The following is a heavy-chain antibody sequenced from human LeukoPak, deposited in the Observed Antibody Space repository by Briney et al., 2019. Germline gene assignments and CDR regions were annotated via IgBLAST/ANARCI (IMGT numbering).Heavy chain of an antibody. CDR1: GFTFSRHW. D-gene: IGHD1-14*01. CDR2: IGQDGSGK. J-gene: IGHJ4*02. V-gene: IGHV3-7*01. Sequence: PGGSLRLSCAASGFTFSRHWMSWVRQAPGKGLEWVANIGQDGSGKYYVDSVKGRFTISRDNAKNSLFLQMNSLRAEDTAVYYCARDSGTPGFNFDYWGQGPLVTVSS. CDR3: ARDSGTPGFNFDY.